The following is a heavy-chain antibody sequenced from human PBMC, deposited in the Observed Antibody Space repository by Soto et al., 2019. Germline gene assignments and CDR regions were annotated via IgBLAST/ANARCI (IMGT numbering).Heavy chain of an antibody. Sequence: QVPLQEPGPGLVKPSETLSLTCSVSGGSIISRDYYWVWVRRVPGRGPQWIGNIFYNGSTDYNPSRQSRVTISVDTSKNQFSLKLVSVTVADTAIYYCARGGMSADDQSDWFYPWGRGTLVTVS. CDR1: GGSIISRDYY. V-gene: IGHV4-39*01. J-gene: IGHJ5*02. CDR3: ARGGMSADDQSDWFYP. D-gene: IGHD5-12*01. CDR2: IFYNGST.